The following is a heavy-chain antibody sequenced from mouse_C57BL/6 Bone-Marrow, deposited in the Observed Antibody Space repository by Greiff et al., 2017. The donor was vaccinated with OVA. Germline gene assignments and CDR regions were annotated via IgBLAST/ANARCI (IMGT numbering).Heavy chain of an antibody. CDR3: ARDRFAY. Sequence: EVKLVESGGGLVKPGGSLKLSCAASGFTFSDYGMHWVRQAPEKGLEWVAYISSGSSTIYYADTVKGRFTISRDNAKNTLFLQMACLRSEDTAMYYCARDRFAYWGQGTLVTVSA. CDR2: ISSGSSTI. J-gene: IGHJ3*01. V-gene: IGHV5-17*01. CDR1: GFTFSDYG.